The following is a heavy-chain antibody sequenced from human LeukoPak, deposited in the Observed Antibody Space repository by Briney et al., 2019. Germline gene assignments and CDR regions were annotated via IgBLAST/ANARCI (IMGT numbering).Heavy chain of an antibody. V-gene: IGHV4-59*02. J-gene: IGHJ3*02. CDR3: AREEGGAFDI. Sequence: KSSETLSLTCTVSGGSVSSYYWSWIRQPPGKGLEWIGYIYYSGSTNYNPSLKSRVTISVDTSKNQFSLKLSSVTAADTAVYYCAREEGGAFDIWGQGTMVTVSS. CDR1: GGSVSSYY. CDR2: IYYSGST. D-gene: IGHD2-15*01.